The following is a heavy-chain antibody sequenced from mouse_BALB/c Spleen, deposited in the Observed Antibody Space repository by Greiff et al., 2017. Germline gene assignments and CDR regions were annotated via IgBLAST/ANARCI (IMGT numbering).Heavy chain of an antibody. J-gene: IGHJ4*01. CDR1: GFSLTSYD. Sequence: VQLKESGPGLVAPSQSLSITCTVSGFSLTSYDISWIRQPPGKGLEWLGVIWTGGGTNYNSAFMSRLSISKDNSKSQVFLKMNSLQTDDTARYYCARDKNYYGSSYYAMDYWGQGTSVTVSS. CDR3: ARDKNYYGSSYYAMDY. CDR2: IWTGGGT. V-gene: IGHV2-9-2*01. D-gene: IGHD1-1*01.